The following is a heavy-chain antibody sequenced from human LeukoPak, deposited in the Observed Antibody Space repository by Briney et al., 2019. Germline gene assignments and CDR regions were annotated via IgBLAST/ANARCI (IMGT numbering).Heavy chain of an antibody. D-gene: IGHD3-22*01. J-gene: IGHJ4*02. V-gene: IGHV3-23*01. CDR1: GFTFSSYA. CDR3: ARESSGYYVFDY. CDR2: ISGSGGST. Sequence: GGSLRLSCAASGFTFSSYAMSWVRQAPGKGLEWVSAISGSGGSTYYADSVKGRFTISRDNAKNSLYLQMNSLRAEDTAVYYCARESSGYYVFDYWGQGTLVTVSS.